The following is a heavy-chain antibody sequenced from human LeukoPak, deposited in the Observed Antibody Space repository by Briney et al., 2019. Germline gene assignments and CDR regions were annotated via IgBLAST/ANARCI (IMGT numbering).Heavy chain of an antibody. CDR2: IYSGGST. D-gene: IGHD3-10*01. CDR3: ARTFMVRGVIYWFDP. CDR1: GFTVSSNY. Sequence: GGSLRLSCAASGFTVSSNYMSWVRQAPGKGLEWVSVIYSGGSTYYADSVKGRFTISRDNSRNTLYLQMNSLRAEDTAVYYCARTFMVRGVIYWFDPWGQGTLVTVSS. J-gene: IGHJ5*02. V-gene: IGHV3-53*01.